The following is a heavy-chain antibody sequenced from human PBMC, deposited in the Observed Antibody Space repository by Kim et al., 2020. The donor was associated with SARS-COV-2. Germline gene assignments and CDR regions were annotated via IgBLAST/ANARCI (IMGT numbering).Heavy chain of an antibody. V-gene: IGHV3-49*04. CDR3: NRWRHLSDSIRDY. Sequence: GGSLRLSCTTSGFIFGDYCVSWVRQAPGKGLEWVGFIRSKAYGGTTEYAASVRGRFSISRDDSKSIAYLQMNSLNADDTGVYLCNRWRHLSDSIRDYWGQGTLVTVS. CDR1: GFIFGDYC. CDR2: IRSKAYGGTT. D-gene: IGHD2-21*01. J-gene: IGHJ4*02.